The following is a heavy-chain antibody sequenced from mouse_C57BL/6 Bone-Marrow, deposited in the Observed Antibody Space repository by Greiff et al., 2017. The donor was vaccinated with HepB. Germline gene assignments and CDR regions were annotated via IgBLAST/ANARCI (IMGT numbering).Heavy chain of an antibody. D-gene: IGHD1-1*01. CDR3: TGSNYLYYYAMDY. V-gene: IGHV14-4*01. Sequence: EVQLQESGAELVRPGASVKLSCTASGFIIKDDYMHWVKQRPEQGLEWIGWIDPENGDTEYASKFQGKATITADTSSNTAYLQLSSLTSEDTAVYYCTGSNYLYYYAMDYWGQGTSVTVSS. CDR1: GFIIKDDY. CDR2: IDPENGDT. J-gene: IGHJ4*01.